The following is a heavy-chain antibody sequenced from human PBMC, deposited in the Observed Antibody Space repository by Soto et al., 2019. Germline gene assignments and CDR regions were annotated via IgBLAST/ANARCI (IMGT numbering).Heavy chain of an antibody. D-gene: IGHD6-19*01. CDR3: ARNSVAGRGSWFDP. CDR1: GFTFSDHY. J-gene: IGHJ5*02. V-gene: IGHV3-72*01. CDR2: TSNKANSYTT. Sequence: EVQLVESGGGLVQPGGSLRLSCAASGFTFSDHYMDWVRQAPGKGLEWVGRTSNKANSYTTQYAASVKGRFTISRDDSKNSLYLQMNSLKTEDTAVYYCARNSVAGRGSWFDPWGQGTLVTVSS.